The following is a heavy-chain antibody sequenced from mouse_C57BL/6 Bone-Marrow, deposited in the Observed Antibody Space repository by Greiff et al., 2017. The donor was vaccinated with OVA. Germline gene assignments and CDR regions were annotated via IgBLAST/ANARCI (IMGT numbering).Heavy chain of an antibody. V-gene: IGHV1-54*01. CDR1: GYAFTNYL. CDR2: INPGSGGT. J-gene: IGHJ2*01. Sequence: QVQLQQSGAELVRPGTSVKVSCKASGYAFTNYLIEWVKQRPGQGLEWIGVINPGSGGTNYNEKFKGKATLTADKSSSTAYMQLSSLTSEDSAVYFCARKLDYWGQGTTLTVSS. CDR3: ARKLDY.